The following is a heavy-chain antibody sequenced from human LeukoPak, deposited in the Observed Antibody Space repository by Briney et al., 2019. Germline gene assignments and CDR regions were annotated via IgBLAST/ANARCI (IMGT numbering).Heavy chain of an antibody. CDR3: AREMGLGYCSGGSCPLGY. V-gene: IGHV1-69*13. Sequence: ASVKVSCKASGGTFSSYAISWVRQAPGQGLEWMGGIIPIFGTANYAQQFQGRVTITADESTSTAYMELSRLRSDDTAVYYCAREMGLGYCSGGSCPLGYWGQGTLVTVSS. J-gene: IGHJ4*02. CDR1: GGTFSSYA. D-gene: IGHD2-15*01. CDR2: IIPIFGTA.